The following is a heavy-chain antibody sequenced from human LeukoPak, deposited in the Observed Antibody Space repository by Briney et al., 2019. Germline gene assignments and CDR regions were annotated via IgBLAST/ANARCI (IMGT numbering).Heavy chain of an antibody. V-gene: IGHV3-7*01. CDR3: ARDGKDCSGGSCLFDY. CDR1: GFTFSTYW. CDR2: IRQDGSKI. J-gene: IGHJ4*02. D-gene: IGHD2-15*01. Sequence: GGSLRLSCAASGFTFSTYWMSWVRQAPGKGLEWVANIRQDGSKIYYVDSVKGRFTISRDNAKNSLYLQMNSLRAEDTAVYYCARDGKDCSGGSCLFDYWGQGTLVTVSS.